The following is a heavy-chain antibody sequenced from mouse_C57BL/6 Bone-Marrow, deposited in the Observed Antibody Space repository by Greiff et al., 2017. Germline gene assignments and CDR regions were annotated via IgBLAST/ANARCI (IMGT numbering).Heavy chain of an antibody. Sequence: EAQLQQSGPELVKPGASVKIPCKASGYTFTDYNMDWVKQSHGKSLEWIGDINPNNGGTIYNQKFKGKATLTVDQSSSTAYMELRSLTSEDTAVYYCARDYDYDDAMDYWGQGTSVTVSS. CDR3: ARDYDYDDAMDY. J-gene: IGHJ4*01. V-gene: IGHV1-18*01. D-gene: IGHD2-4*01. CDR2: INPNNGGT. CDR1: GYTFTDYN.